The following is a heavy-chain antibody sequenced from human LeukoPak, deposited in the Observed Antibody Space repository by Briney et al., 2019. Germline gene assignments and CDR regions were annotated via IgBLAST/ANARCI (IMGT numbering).Heavy chain of an antibody. V-gene: IGHV1-18*01. CDR3: ARVTPACTNGVCYRYYYGMDV. Sequence: ASVKVSCKASGYTFTSYGISWVRQAPGQGLEWMGLISAYNGNTNYAQKLQGRVTMTTDTSTSTAYMELRSLRSDDTAVYYCARVTPACTNGVCYRYYYGMDVWGQGTTVTVSS. J-gene: IGHJ6*02. CDR2: ISAYNGNT. D-gene: IGHD2-8*01. CDR1: GYTFTSYG.